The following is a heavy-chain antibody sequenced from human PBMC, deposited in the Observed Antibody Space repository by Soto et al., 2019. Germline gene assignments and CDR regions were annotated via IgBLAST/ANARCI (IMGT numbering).Heavy chain of an antibody. Sequence: GASVQVSCKASGYTFTSYYMHWVRQAPGQGLEWMGIINPSGGSTSYAQKFQGRVTMTRDTSTSTVYMELSSLRSEDTAVYYCARDREYSSSSLYYYYYYYMDVWGKGTTVTVSS. J-gene: IGHJ6*03. V-gene: IGHV1-46*03. CDR2: INPSGGST. D-gene: IGHD6-6*01. CDR1: GYTFTSYY. CDR3: ARDREYSSSSLYYYYYYYMDV.